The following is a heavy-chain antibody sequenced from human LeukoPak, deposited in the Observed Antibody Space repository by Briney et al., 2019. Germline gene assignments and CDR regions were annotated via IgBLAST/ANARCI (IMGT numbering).Heavy chain of an antibody. Sequence: PGGSLRLSCAASGFTFSSYAMSWGRLAPGKGLEWVSGISGGGGSTYYADSVKGRFTISRDNSKNTLFLQMNSLRAEDTAVYYCAKDQEGSSYGLFDYWGQGTLVTVSS. CDR2: ISGGGGST. J-gene: IGHJ4*02. CDR3: AKDQEGSSYGLFDY. D-gene: IGHD3-16*01. V-gene: IGHV3-23*01. CDR1: GFTFSSYA.